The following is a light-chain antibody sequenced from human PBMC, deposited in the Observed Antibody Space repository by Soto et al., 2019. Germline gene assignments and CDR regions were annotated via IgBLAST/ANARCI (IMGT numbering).Light chain of an antibody. CDR3: QQYNSYSWT. V-gene: IGKV1-5*03. CDR1: QSISSW. CDR2: KAS. J-gene: IGKJ1*01. Sequence: DIQMTQSPSTLSASVGDRVTITCRASQSISSWFAWYQQKPGKAPKLLIYKASSLESGVPARFSGSGSGTAFTLTISSLQPDDFATYYCQQYNSYSWTFGQGTKVDIK.